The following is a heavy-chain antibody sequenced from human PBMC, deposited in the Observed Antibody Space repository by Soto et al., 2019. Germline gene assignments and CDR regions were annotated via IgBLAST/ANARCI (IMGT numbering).Heavy chain of an antibody. J-gene: IGHJ6*02. D-gene: IGHD2-15*01. CDR1: GGSISRGDYY. CDR2: IYYSGST. CDR3: ARDLGYCSGGSCYYCYGMDV. V-gene: IGHV4-30-4*01. Sequence: PSQTLSLTCTVSGGSISRGDYYWSWIRQPPGKGLEWIGYIYYSGSTYYNPSLKSRVTISVDTSKNQFSLKLSSVTAADTAVYYCARDLGYCSGGSCYYCYGMDVWGQGTTVTVSS.